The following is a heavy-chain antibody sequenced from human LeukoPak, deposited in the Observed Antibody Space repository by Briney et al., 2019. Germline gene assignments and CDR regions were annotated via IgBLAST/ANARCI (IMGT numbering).Heavy chain of an antibody. V-gene: IGHV3-30*02. Sequence: GGSLRLSCAASGFTFSTYVMHWVRQAPGKGLEWVAFIRYDGGNKYYADSVKGRFTISRDNSKNTLYLQMNSLRTEDTAVYYCAKESGSYYSYYYYMDVWGKGTTVTVSS. CDR3: AKESGSYYSYYYYMDV. CDR1: GFTFSTYV. D-gene: IGHD1-26*01. CDR2: IRYDGGNK. J-gene: IGHJ6*03.